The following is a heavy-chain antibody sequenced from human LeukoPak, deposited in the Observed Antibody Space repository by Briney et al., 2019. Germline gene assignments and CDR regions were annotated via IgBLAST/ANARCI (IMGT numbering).Heavy chain of an antibody. CDR2: INHSGST. CDR3: AKIWLTVGY. Sequence: PSETLSLTCAVYGGSFSGYYWSWIRQPPGKGLEWIGEINHSGSTNYNPSLKSRVTISVDMSKNQFSLKLSSVTAADTAVYYCAKIWLTVGYWGQGTLVTVSS. J-gene: IGHJ4*02. CDR1: GGSFSGYY. D-gene: IGHD1-14*01. V-gene: IGHV4-34*01.